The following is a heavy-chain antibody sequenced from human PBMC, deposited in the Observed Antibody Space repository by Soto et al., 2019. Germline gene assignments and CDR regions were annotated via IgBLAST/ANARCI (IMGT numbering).Heavy chain of an antibody. D-gene: IGHD2-15*01. Sequence: GGSLRLSCTASGFTFSNYNMNWVRQAPGKGLEWVSYISSGGITMYYADSVKGRFTISRDNDKRSLYLQMKSLRADDTAVYYCERGWPRNYFAFWGQGTLVTVSS. J-gene: IGHJ4*02. CDR2: ISSGGITM. CDR3: ERGWPRNYFAF. CDR1: GFTFSNYN. V-gene: IGHV3-48*01.